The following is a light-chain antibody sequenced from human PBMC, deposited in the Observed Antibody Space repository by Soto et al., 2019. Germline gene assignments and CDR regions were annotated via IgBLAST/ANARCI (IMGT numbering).Light chain of an antibody. V-gene: IGLV1-40*01. CDR2: GNS. Sequence: QSVLTRPPSVSGAPGQRVTISCTGSSSNIGAGYDVHWYQQLPGTAPKLLIYGNSNRPSGVPDRFSGSKSGTSASLAITGLQGEDEADYYCQSYDSSLSGGVFGGGTKVTVL. J-gene: IGLJ2*01. CDR1: SSNIGAGYD. CDR3: QSYDSSLSGGV.